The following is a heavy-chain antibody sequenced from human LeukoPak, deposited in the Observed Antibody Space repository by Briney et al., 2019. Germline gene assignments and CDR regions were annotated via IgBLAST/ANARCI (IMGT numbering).Heavy chain of an antibody. D-gene: IGHD2-21*02. V-gene: IGHV3-23*01. CDR2: ISSSGGTT. CDR3: ARGKMTAFLNWFDP. CDR1: GFTFSSYA. J-gene: IGHJ5*02. Sequence: GGSLRLSCAASGFTFSSYAMTWVRRAPGKGLEWVSSISSSGGTTYYADSVKGRFTISRDNSKNILCLQMNSLRAEDTAVYYCARGKMTAFLNWFDPWGQGTLVTVSS.